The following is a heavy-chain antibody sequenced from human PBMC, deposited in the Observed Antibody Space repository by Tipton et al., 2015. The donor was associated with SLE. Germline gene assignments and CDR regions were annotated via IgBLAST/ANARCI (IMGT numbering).Heavy chain of an antibody. Sequence: TLSLTCAVYGGSFSGYYWSWIRQPPGKGLEWIGEINHSGSTNYNPSLKSRVTISVDTSKNQFSLKLSSVTAADTAVYYCARGRGSIAAREAFDPWGQGTLVTVSS. D-gene: IGHD6-6*01. V-gene: IGHV4-34*01. CDR3: ARGRGSIAAREAFDP. CDR2: INHSGST. J-gene: IGHJ5*02. CDR1: GGSFSGYY.